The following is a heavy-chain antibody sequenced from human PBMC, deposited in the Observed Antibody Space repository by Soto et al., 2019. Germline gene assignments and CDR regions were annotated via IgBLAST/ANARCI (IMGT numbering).Heavy chain of an antibody. CDR3: ARGVYGSGNYYTGPSAFDI. CDR2: TIPVFNTA. D-gene: IGHD3-10*01. V-gene: IGHV1-69*06. J-gene: IGHJ3*02. Sequence: QVQLEQSGAEVKKPGSSVKVSCKASGGTLSDHGVAWLRQAPGQGLEWMGGTIPVFNTAKYAQKFQGRVTVTADKFTNIAYMELSSLRSEYTAFYLCARGVYGSGNYYTGPSAFDIWGQGTMVIVSS. CDR1: GGTLSDHG.